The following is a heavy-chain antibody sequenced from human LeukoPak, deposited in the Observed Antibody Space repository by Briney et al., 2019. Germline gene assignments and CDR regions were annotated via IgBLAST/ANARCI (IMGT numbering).Heavy chain of an antibody. CDR2: ISGSGGST. Sequence: GGSLRLSCAASGFTVSSNYMSWVRQAPGKGLEWVSAISGSGGSTYYADSVKGRFTISRDNSKNTLYLQMNSLRAEDTAVYYCAKDDDILTGYMGFWGQGTLVTVSS. CDR1: GFTVSSNY. J-gene: IGHJ4*02. D-gene: IGHD3-9*01. CDR3: AKDDDILTGYMGF. V-gene: IGHV3-23*01.